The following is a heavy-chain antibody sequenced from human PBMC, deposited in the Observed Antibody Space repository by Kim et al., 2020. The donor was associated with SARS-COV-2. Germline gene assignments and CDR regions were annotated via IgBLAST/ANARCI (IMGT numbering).Heavy chain of an antibody. CDR2: INHSGST. J-gene: IGHJ3*02. Sequence: SETLSLTCAVYGGSFSGYYWSWIRQPPGKGLEWIGEINHSGSTNYNPSLKSRVTISVDTSKNQFSLKLSSVTAADTAVYYCARRRSSSSEVAFDIWGQG. V-gene: IGHV4-34*01. CDR1: GGSFSGYY. D-gene: IGHD6-6*01. CDR3: ARRRSSSSEVAFDI.